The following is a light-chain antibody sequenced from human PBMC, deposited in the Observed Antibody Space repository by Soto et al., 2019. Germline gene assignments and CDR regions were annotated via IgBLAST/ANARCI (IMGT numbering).Light chain of an antibody. V-gene: IGKV3-15*01. CDR1: QNLSRN. CDR2: GAS. CDR3: QPYDRWPHP. Sequence: EIVMTQSPATLSVSSGERATLSCRASQNLSRNLAWYQQRPGQAPRLLIHGASTRATGVPARFSGSGSGSDLTLPISSLQSEDFAVSDCQPYDRWPHPVGQRTKLQIK. J-gene: IGKJ2*01.